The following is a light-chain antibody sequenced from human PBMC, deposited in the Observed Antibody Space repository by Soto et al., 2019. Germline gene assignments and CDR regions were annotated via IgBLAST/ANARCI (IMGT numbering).Light chain of an antibody. J-gene: IGKJ1*01. CDR1: QTISSW. Sequence: IQITPFSSTLSASVGDRVTIPCRASQTISSWLAWYQQKPGKAPKLLIYKASTLKSGVPSRFSGSGSGTEFTLTISSLQPDDFATYYCQHYNSYSEAFGQGTKVDIK. V-gene: IGKV1-5*03. CDR3: QHYNSYSEA. CDR2: KAS.